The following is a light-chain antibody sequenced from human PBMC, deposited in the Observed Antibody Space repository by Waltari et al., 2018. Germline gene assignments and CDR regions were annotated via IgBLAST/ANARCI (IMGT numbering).Light chain of an antibody. CDR1: QSGLYSSNKKNY. V-gene: IGKV4-1*01. CDR3: QQYYSTLSWT. J-gene: IGKJ1*01. Sequence: DIVMTQSPDSLAVSLGERATINCTSSQSGLYSSNKKNYLAWYQQKPGQSPKLLIYWASTRESGVPDRFSGSGSETDFTLTISSLQAEDVAVYYCQQYYSTLSWTFGQGTKVEIK. CDR2: WAS.